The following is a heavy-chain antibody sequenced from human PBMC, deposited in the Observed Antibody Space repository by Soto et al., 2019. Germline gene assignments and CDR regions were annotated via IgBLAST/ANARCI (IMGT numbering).Heavy chain of an antibody. CDR1: GFTFSSYG. CDR3: VKDGSSGWPYYYDMDV. D-gene: IGHD6-19*01. Sequence: GGSLRLSCAASGFTFSSYGMHWVRQAPGKGLEWVAVISYDGSNKYYADSVKGRFTISRDNSRNTLYLQMSSLRAEDTAVYYCVKDGSSGWPYYYDMDVWGQGTTVTVSS. CDR2: ISYDGSNK. V-gene: IGHV3-30*18. J-gene: IGHJ6*02.